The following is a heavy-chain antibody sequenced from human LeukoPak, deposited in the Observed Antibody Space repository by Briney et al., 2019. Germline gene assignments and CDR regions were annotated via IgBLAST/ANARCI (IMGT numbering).Heavy chain of an antibody. CDR1: GFTFDDYT. CDR3: AKAMAQMTTIGGFCDF. J-gene: IGHJ4*02. Sequence: GGSLRVSCAASGFTFDDYTMHWVRQAPGKGLEWVSLINRDDSTTYYADSVKGRFTISRDNSKNSLYSQMNSLRTEDTALYYCAKAMAQMTTIGGFCDFWAQGTLVTVSS. V-gene: IGHV3-43*01. D-gene: IGHD5-24*01. CDR2: INRDDSTT.